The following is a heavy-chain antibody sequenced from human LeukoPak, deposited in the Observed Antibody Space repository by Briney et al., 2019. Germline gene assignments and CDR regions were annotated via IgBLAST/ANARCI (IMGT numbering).Heavy chain of an antibody. CDR2: INPNSGDT. CDR3: ARRSSSAWDYFDY. Sequence: ASVTVSCKASEYTFTAYYMHWVRQAPGQGLEWMGWINPNSGDTNYAEKFQGRVTMTRDTSITTAYMELSRLRSDDTVVYYCARRSSSAWDYFDYWGQGTLVTVSS. D-gene: IGHD6-19*01. CDR1: EYTFTAYY. J-gene: IGHJ4*02. V-gene: IGHV1-2*02.